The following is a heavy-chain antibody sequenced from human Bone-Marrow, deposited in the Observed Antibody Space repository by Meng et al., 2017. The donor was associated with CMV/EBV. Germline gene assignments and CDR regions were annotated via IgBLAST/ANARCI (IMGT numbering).Heavy chain of an antibody. D-gene: IGHD2-2*01. CDR1: GFTFSSYG. Sequence: GGFLRLSCAASGFTFSSYGMHWVRQAPGKGLEWVAYIQYDGTSKYYADSVQGRFTISRDNSKDTLYLYMNDLRGEDAAVYYCAYYSSSGYYFDYWGQGTPVTVSS. V-gene: IGHV3-30*02. CDR3: AYYSSSGYYFDY. CDR2: IQYDGTSK. J-gene: IGHJ4*02.